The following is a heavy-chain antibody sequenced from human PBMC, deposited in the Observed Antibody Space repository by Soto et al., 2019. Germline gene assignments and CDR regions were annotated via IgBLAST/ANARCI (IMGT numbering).Heavy chain of an antibody. CDR3: ARGRYGDY. J-gene: IGHJ4*02. D-gene: IGHD4-17*01. CDR1: GYTFTSYG. Sequence: QVHLVQSGAEVKKPGASVKVSCKGSGYTFTSYGISWVRQAPGQGLEWMGWISAHNHNTNYAQKLQGRGTVTTDTSTNTAHMELRSLGSGRTAVYYCARGRYGDYWGQGTLVTVSS. CDR2: ISAHNHNT. V-gene: IGHV1-18*01.